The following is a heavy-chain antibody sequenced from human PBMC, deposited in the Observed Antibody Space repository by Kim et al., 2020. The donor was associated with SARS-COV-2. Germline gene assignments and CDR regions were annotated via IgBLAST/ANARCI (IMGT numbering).Heavy chain of an antibody. Sequence: GGSLRLSCAASEFTFNNYWMRWVRQAPGKGLECVATVNQDGTDKYYVDSVKGRFTISRDNPKNSLFLQMNSLRVDDTAVYYCATLTRGSGVDVWGRGHT. CDR1: EFTFNNYW. CDR2: VNQDGTDK. J-gene: IGHJ6*02. D-gene: IGHD1-1*01. CDR3: ATLTRGSGVDV. V-gene: IGHV3-7*03.